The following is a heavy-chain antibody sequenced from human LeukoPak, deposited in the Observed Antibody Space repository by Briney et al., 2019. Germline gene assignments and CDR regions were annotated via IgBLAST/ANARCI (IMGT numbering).Heavy chain of an antibody. CDR2: IYTSGST. CDR3: ARQAPYDGSLDY. Sequence: SETLSLTCTVSGGSISSYYWSWIRQPPGKGLEWIGYIYTSGSTNYNPSLKSRVTISVDTSKNQFSLKLSSVTAADTAVYYCARQAPYDGSLDYWGQGTLVTVSS. J-gene: IGHJ4*02. V-gene: IGHV4-4*09. D-gene: IGHD3-10*01. CDR1: GGSISSYY.